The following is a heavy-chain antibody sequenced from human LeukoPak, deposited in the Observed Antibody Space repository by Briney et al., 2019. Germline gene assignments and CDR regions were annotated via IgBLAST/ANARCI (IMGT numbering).Heavy chain of an antibody. V-gene: IGHV1-69*13. CDR3: ARDLTYYDILTGYYRGSWFDP. J-gene: IGHJ5*02. D-gene: IGHD3-9*01. Sequence: PSASVKVSCKASGGTFSSYAISWVRQAPGQGLGWMGGIIPIFGTANYAQKFQGRVTITADESTSTTYMELSSLRSEDTAVYYCARDLTYYDILTGYYRGSWFDPWGQGTLVTVSS. CDR2: IIPIFGTA. CDR1: GGTFSSYA.